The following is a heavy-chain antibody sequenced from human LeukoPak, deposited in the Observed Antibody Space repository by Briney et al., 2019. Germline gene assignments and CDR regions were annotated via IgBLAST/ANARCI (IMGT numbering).Heavy chain of an antibody. D-gene: IGHD2-2*01. V-gene: IGHV4-31*03. CDR1: GGSISSGGYY. Sequence: SETLSLTCTVSGGSISSGGYYWSWIRQHPGKGLEWIGYTYYSGSTYYNPSLKSRVTISVDTSKNQFSLKLSSVTAADTAVYYCARSTGYCSSTSCYGFDYWGQGTLVTVSS. J-gene: IGHJ4*02. CDR2: TYYSGST. CDR3: ARSTGYCSSTSCYGFDY.